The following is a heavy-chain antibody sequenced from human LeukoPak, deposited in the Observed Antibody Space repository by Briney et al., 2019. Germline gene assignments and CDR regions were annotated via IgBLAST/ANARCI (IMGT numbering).Heavy chain of an antibody. J-gene: IGHJ4*02. Sequence: SETLSLTCTVSGGSISGYYWSGIGQPPAKEVDGIGGIYYSGSTNYKPSLNSQVTISVHMSKNQLSPNLTSVTPANTDAYYCSRQSHPSSSSWLLDYGGQGTLVTVSS. CDR2: IYYSGST. D-gene: IGHD6-13*01. V-gene: IGHV4-59*08. CDR3: SRQSHPSSSSWLLDY. CDR1: GGSISGYY.